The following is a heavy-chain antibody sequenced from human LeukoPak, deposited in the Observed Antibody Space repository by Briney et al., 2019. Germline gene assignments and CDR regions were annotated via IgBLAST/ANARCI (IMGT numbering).Heavy chain of an antibody. Sequence: KPSETLSLTCTVSGGSISSSSYCWSWIRQPPGKGLEWIGEINHSGSTNYNPSLKSRVTISVDTSKNQFSLKLSSVTAADTAVYYCAREHYGGNRGGFQHWGQGTLVTVSS. CDR3: AREHYGGNRGGFQH. CDR2: INHSGST. V-gene: IGHV4-39*07. J-gene: IGHJ1*01. CDR1: GGSISSSSYC. D-gene: IGHD4-23*01.